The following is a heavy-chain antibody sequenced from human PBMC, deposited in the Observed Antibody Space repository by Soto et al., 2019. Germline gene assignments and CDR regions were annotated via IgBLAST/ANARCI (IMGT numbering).Heavy chain of an antibody. CDR1: GYTFTSYG. Sequence: ASVKVSCKASGYTFTSYGISWVRQAPGQGLEWMGWISAYNGNTNYAQKLQGRVTMTTDTSTSTAYMELRNLRSDDTAVYYCARELVTMVRGGYYYYMDVWGKGTTVTVSS. J-gene: IGHJ6*03. CDR3: ARELVTMVRGGYYYYMDV. D-gene: IGHD3-10*01. CDR2: ISAYNGNT. V-gene: IGHV1-18*01.